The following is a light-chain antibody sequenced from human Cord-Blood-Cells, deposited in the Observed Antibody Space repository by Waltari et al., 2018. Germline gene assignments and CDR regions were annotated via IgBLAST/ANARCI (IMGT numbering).Light chain of an antibody. Sequence: QSALTQPASVSGSPGQSITISCTGTRSDVGGYNYVSWYQQHPGKAPKLMIYDVSNRPSGVSNRFSGSKSGNTASLTISGLQAEDEADYYCSSYTSSSTLGVLGTGTKVTVL. V-gene: IGLV2-14*01. CDR1: RSDVGGYNY. J-gene: IGLJ1*01. CDR2: DVS. CDR3: SSYTSSSTLGV.